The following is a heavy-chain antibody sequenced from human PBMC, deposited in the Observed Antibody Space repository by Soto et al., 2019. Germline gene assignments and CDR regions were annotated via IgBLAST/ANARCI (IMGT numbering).Heavy chain of an antibody. J-gene: IGHJ4*02. CDR3: AKEYLVEGYSYRSPPYYFDY. Sequence: PGGSLRLSCAASGFTFSSYAMSWVRQAPGKGLERVSAISGSGGSTYYADSVKGRFTISRDNSKNTLYLQMNSLRAEDTAVYYCAKEYLVEGYSYRSPPYYFDYWGQGTLVTVSS. D-gene: IGHD5-18*01. V-gene: IGHV3-23*01. CDR2: ISGSGGST. CDR1: GFTFSSYA.